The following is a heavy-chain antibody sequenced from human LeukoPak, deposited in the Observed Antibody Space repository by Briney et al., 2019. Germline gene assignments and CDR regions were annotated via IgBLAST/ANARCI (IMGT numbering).Heavy chain of an antibody. D-gene: IGHD6-19*01. Sequence: PSETLSLTCTVSGGSISGYYWSWIRQPPGKGLEWIGEINHSGSTNYNPSLKSRVTISVDTSKNQFSLQLNSVTPEDTAVYYCARDLIAVAGNFDYWGQGTLVTVSS. CDR1: GGSISGYY. J-gene: IGHJ4*02. V-gene: IGHV4-34*01. CDR3: ARDLIAVAGNFDY. CDR2: INHSGST.